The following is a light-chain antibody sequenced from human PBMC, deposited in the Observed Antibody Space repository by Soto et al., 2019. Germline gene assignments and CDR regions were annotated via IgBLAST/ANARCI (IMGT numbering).Light chain of an antibody. CDR1: QSVSSD. CDR3: QQYNNRPRT. J-gene: IGKJ1*01. V-gene: IGKV3-15*01. Sequence: EIVRTQTPATLSVSHGERATLSCRASQSVSSDLAWYHQKPGQAPRLLIYGASTRATGIPARFSGSGSGTEFTLTINSLQSEDFAVYYCQQYNNRPRTFGQGNKVDIK. CDR2: GAS.